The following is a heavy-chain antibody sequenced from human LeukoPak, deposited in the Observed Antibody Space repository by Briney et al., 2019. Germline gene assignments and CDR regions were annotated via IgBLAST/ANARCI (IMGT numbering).Heavy chain of an antibody. CDR1: GFAFSTYA. CDR2: ISGSGGST. V-gene: IGHV3-23*01. Sequence: GGSLRLSCAASGFAFSTYAMSWVRQAPEKGLEWVSAISGSGGSTYYADSVKGRFTISRDNSKNTLYLQMNSLRAEDTAVYYCAKDLPYYYDSSGYLDYWGQGTLVTVSS. D-gene: IGHD3-22*01. J-gene: IGHJ4*02. CDR3: AKDLPYYYDSSGYLDY.